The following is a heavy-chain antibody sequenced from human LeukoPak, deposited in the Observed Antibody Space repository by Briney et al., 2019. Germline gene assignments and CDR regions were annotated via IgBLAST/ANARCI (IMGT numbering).Heavy chain of an antibody. J-gene: IGHJ4*02. CDR2: ISPDGRNI. CDR1: GFTLRDYW. V-gene: IGHV3-74*01. CDR3: VRDGGGTTPYDC. Sequence: SGGSLRLSRAPSGFTLRDYWMNWVRQVPGKGTVWVSHISPDGRNIAYADSVKGRFTISRDSAKNTLYLQMNRLRVGDTAVYYCVRDGGGTTPYDCWGQGTLVTVSS. D-gene: IGHD1-7*01.